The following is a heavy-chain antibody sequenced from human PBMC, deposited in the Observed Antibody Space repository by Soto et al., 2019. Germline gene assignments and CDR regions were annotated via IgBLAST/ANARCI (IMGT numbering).Heavy chain of an antibody. J-gene: IGHJ1*01. CDR1: GFSLSTSGVG. V-gene: IGHV2-5*02. CDR3: AHGVGSGNSAHFQH. Sequence: QITLKESGPTLVKPTQTLTLTCTFSGFSLSTSGVGVGWIRQPPGKALEWLAVIYWDDDERYSASLKSSLTITKDTSKNQVVLTMTNVDPVDTATYYCAHGVGSGNSAHFQHWGQGTLVTVSS. CDR2: IYWDDDE. D-gene: IGHD2-15*01.